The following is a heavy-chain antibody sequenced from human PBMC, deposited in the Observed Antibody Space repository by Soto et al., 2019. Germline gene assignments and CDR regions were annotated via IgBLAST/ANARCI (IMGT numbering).Heavy chain of an antibody. V-gene: IGHV4-39*02. Sequence: QLQLQESGPGLVKPSETLSLTCTVSGGSISTSSYSWGWIRQPPGKGLEWIGSIYYSGSTYDNPSLKSRVTICLDMSKNQFYRKLTSVTAADTAVYYCAREESVRGGPLFDPWGQGTLVTVSS. CDR3: AREESVRGGPLFDP. CDR2: IYYSGST. J-gene: IGHJ5*02. CDR1: GGSISTSSYS. D-gene: IGHD3-10*01.